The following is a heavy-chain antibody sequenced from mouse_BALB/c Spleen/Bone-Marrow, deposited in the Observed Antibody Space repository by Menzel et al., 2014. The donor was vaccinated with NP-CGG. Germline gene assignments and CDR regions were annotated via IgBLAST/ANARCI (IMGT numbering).Heavy chain of an antibody. Sequence: EVKLMESGGGLVQPGGPLKLSCPASGFDFSRYWMSWVRQAPGKGLQWIGEINPESSTINYTPSLEDKFIISRDNAKNTLYLQMNKGRSEDAALYYCGRLTYNGLSDHWGQGTTLTVSS. D-gene: IGHD1-3*01. CDR1: GFDFSRYW. CDR2: INPESSTI. V-gene: IGHV4-1*02. CDR3: GRLTYNGLSDH. J-gene: IGHJ2*01.